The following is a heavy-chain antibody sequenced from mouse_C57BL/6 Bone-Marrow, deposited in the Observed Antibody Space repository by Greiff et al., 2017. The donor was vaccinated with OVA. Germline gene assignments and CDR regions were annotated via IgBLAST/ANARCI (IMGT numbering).Heavy chain of an antibody. V-gene: IGHV1-55*01. Sequence: VQLQQPGAELVKPGASVKMSCKASGYTFTSYWITWVKQRPGQGLEWIGDIYPGSGSIDYNENFKSKATLTVDTSSSTAYMQLSSLTSEDSAVYYCARRGNYEYFDVWGSGTTVTVSS. J-gene: IGHJ1*01. CDR3: ARRGNYEYFDV. CDR1: GYTFTSYW. CDR2: IYPGSGSI. D-gene: IGHD2-4*01.